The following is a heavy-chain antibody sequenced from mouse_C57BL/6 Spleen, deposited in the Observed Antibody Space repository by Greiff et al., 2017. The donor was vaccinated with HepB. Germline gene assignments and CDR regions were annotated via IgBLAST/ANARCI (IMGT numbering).Heavy chain of an antibody. CDR2: IYPGSGNT. CDR1: GYTFTDYY. V-gene: IGHV1-76*01. J-gene: IGHJ2*01. Sequence: QVQLKESGAELVRPGASVKLSCKASGYTFTDYYINWVKQRPGQGLEWIARIYPGSGNTYYNEKFKGKATLTAEKASSTAYMQLSSLTSEDSAVYFCARCPSYYYGSSCWGQGTTLTVSS. D-gene: IGHD1-1*01. CDR3: ARCPSYYYGSSC.